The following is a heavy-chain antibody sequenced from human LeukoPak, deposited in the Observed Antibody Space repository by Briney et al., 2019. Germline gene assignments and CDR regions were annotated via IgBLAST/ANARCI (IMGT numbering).Heavy chain of an antibody. CDR2: IYYSGST. J-gene: IGHJ5*02. CDR3: ARDGDYYDSSGYYYPNWFDP. Sequence: SETLSLTCTVSGGSISSYYWSWIRQPPGKGLEWIGYIYYSGSTNYNPSLKRRVTISVDTSKNQFSLKLSSVTAADTAVYYCARDGDYYDSSGYYYPNWFDPWGQGTLVTVSS. V-gene: IGHV4-59*01. D-gene: IGHD3-22*01. CDR1: GGSISSYY.